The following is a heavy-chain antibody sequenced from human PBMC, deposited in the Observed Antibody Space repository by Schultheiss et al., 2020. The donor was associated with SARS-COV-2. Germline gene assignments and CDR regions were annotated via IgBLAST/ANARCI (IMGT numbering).Heavy chain of an antibody. CDR1: GFTFSSYA. V-gene: IGHV3-30*01. J-gene: IGHJ3*02. CDR3: ARGRTYYYDSSGYYAFDI. Sequence: GGSLRLSCAASGFTFSSYAMHWVRQAPGKGLEWVAVISYDGSNKYYADSVKGRFTISRDNSKNTLYLQMNSLRAEDTAVYYCARGRTYYYDSSGYYAFDIWGQGTMVTVS. D-gene: IGHD3-22*01. CDR2: ISYDGSNK.